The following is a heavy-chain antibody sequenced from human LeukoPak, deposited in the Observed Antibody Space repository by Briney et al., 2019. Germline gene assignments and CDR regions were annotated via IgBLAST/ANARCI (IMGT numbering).Heavy chain of an antibody. J-gene: IGHJ5*02. D-gene: IGHD6-6*01. Sequence: SETLSLTRAVYGGSFSGYYWSWIRQPPGKGLEWIGEINHSGSTNYNPSLKSRVTISVDTSKNQFSLKLSSVTAADTAVYYCARLFLAARRTLNWFDPWGQGTLVTVSS. V-gene: IGHV4-34*01. CDR1: GGSFSGYY. CDR3: ARLFLAARRTLNWFDP. CDR2: INHSGST.